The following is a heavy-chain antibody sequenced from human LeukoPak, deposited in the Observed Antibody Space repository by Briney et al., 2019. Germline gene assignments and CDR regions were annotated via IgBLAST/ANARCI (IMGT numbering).Heavy chain of an antibody. J-gene: IGHJ3*02. CDR1: GGSISSSSYY. CDR2: IYYSGTT. V-gene: IGHV4-39*01. Sequence: SETLSLTCTVSGGSISSSSYYWGWIRQPPGKGLEWIGGIYYSGTTYYNPSLKSRVTISVDASKNQFSLKLSSVTAADTAVYYCASHRSGTYYDAFDIWGQGTMVTVSS. D-gene: IGHD1-26*01. CDR3: ASHRSGTYYDAFDI.